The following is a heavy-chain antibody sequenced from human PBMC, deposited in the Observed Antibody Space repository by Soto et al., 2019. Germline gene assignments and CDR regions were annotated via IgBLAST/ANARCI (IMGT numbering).Heavy chain of an antibody. V-gene: IGHV1-18*01. Sequence: ASVKVSCKASGYTFTRYYINWVRQAPGQGLEWMGWISAYNGNTNYEEKLQGRVTMTTDTSTSTAYMELRSLRSDDTAVYYCARVIYCSGGSCYHWFDPWGQGTLVTVPS. J-gene: IGHJ5*02. CDR3: ARVIYCSGGSCYHWFDP. D-gene: IGHD2-15*01. CDR2: ISAYNGNT. CDR1: GYTFTRYY.